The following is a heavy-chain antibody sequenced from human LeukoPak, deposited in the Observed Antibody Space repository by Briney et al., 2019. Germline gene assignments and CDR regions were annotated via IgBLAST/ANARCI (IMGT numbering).Heavy chain of an antibody. CDR3: ARSRGNFWSGDWGYFDY. CDR2: IHYSGST. CDR1: GGSISSDNY. V-gene: IGHV4-30-4*08. J-gene: IGHJ4*02. D-gene: IGHD3-3*01. Sequence: TLSVTCTFSGGSISSDNYWSWSRQPPGKGLEWIGYIHYSGSTYYTMSLKSRVSISLETSKTQCSLKLSSVTAAYTAVYYCARSRGNFWSGDWGYFDYWGQGTLVTVSS.